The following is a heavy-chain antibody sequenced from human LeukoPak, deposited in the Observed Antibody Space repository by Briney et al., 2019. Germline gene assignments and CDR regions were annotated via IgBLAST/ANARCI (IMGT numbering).Heavy chain of an antibody. Sequence: GGSLRLSCAASGFTFSSFIMNWVRQAPGKGLEWVSYIGDNSAIYYADSVKGRFTISKDNAKNSLSLQMNSLRDEDTAVYYCAREGYYGAFDIWGQGTMVTVSA. CDR2: IGDNSAI. CDR1: GFTFSSFI. CDR3: AREGYYGAFDI. D-gene: IGHD3-10*01. V-gene: IGHV3-48*02. J-gene: IGHJ3*02.